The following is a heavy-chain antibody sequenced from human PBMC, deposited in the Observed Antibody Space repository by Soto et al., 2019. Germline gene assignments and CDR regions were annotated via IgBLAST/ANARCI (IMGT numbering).Heavy chain of an antibody. CDR2: INNDGSGT. D-gene: IGHD3-10*01. CDR3: ARERAILTSMYARGSGSYYYFNY. J-gene: IGHJ4*02. Sequence: GGSLRLSCEASGFTFSPYWLHWVRQAPWEGLVWVSRINNDGSGTIYADSVKGRFTVSRDNAKNTLYLQMSSLRADDTAVYYCARERAILTSMYARGSGSYYYFNYWGQGALVTVSS. CDR1: GFTFSPYW. V-gene: IGHV3-74*01.